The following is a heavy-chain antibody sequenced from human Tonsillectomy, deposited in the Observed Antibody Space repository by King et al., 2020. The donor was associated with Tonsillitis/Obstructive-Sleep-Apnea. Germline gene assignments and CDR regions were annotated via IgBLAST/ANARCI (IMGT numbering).Heavy chain of an antibody. CDR1: GFSLSNARMG. CDR2: IFSHDEK. CDR3: ARRYRDYDILTGWGDNWLDP. J-gene: IGHJ5*02. D-gene: IGHD3-9*01. V-gene: IGHV2-26*01. Sequence: TLKESGPVLVKPTETLTLTCTVSGFSLSNARMGVSWIRQPPGKALEWLAHIFSHDEKSYNTSLKGRLTIPKDTSKSQVVLTMTNMEPVDTSTDYCARRYRDYDILTGWGDNWLDPWGQGTLVTVSS.